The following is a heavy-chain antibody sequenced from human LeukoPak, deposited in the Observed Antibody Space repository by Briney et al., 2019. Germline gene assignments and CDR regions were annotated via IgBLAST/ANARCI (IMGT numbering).Heavy chain of an antibody. Sequence: GGSLRLSCAASGFTFSSYAMSWVRQAPGKGLEWVSAISGSGGSTYYADSVKGRFTISRDNSKNTLYLQTNSLRAEDTAVYYCAKAQWSGGRYFDYWGQGTLVTVSS. CDR2: ISGSGGST. CDR1: GFTFSSYA. CDR3: AKAQWSGGRYFDY. V-gene: IGHV3-23*01. D-gene: IGHD3-3*01. J-gene: IGHJ4*02.